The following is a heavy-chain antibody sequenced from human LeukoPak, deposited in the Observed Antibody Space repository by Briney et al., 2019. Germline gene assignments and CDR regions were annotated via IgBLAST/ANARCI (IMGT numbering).Heavy chain of an antibody. CDR1: GGSFSGYY. CDR2: INHSGSI. V-gene: IGHV4-34*01. Sequence: PSETLSLTCAVYGGSFSGYYWSWIRQPPGKGLEWNGEINHSGSINYNPSLKSRVTISVDTSKNQFSLKLSSATAADTAVYYCARVGSSSSSKAFDYWGQGTLVTVSS. J-gene: IGHJ4*02. CDR3: ARVGSSSSSKAFDY. D-gene: IGHD6-6*01.